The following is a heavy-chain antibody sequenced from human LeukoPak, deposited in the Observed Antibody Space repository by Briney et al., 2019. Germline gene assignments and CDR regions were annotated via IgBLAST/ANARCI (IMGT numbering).Heavy chain of an antibody. V-gene: IGHV3-23*01. CDR1: GFIFRTYA. J-gene: IGHJ5*02. Sequence: GGSLRLSCAASGFIFRTYAMSWVRQAPGKGLEWVSAISFDSSTIYYADSVKGRFTISRDNSKNTLYLQMNSLRAEDTAVYYCARSNWFDPWGQGTLVTVSS. CDR3: ARSNWFDP. CDR2: ISFDSSTI.